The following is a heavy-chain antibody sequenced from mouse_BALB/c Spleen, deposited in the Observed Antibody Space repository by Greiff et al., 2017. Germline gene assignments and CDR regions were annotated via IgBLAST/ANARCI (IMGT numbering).Heavy chain of an antibody. Sequence: EVHLVESGPGLVKPSQSLSLTCTVTGYSITSDYAWNWIRQFPGNKLEWMGYISYSGSTSYNPSLKSRISITRDTSKNQFFLQLNSVTTEDTATYYCARNYDYDGAMDYWGQGTSVTVSS. V-gene: IGHV3-2*02. J-gene: IGHJ4*01. CDR1: GYSITSDYA. D-gene: IGHD2-4*01. CDR2: ISYSGST. CDR3: ARNYDYDGAMDY.